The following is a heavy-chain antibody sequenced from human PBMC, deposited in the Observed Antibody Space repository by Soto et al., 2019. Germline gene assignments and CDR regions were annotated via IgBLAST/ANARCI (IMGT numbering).Heavy chain of an antibody. Sequence: GGSLRLSCSASGFAFYGFAMHWVRQAPGKGLEYVSAISSNGGSTYYANSVKGRFTISRDNSKNTLYLQMGSLRAEDMAVYYCARGRVRAPRAFDIWGQGTMVTVSS. J-gene: IGHJ3*02. CDR2: ISSNGGST. CDR3: ARGRVRAPRAFDI. D-gene: IGHD4-4*01. CDR1: GFAFYGFA. V-gene: IGHV3-64*01.